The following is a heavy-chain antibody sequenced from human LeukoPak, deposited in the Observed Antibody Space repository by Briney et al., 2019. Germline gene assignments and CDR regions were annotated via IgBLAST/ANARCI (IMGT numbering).Heavy chain of an antibody. CDR2: ISYDGSNK. J-gene: IGHJ4*02. V-gene: IGHV3-30-3*01. CDR3: ARDETGLMFTYCSSASCGFGFDY. D-gene: IGHD2-2*01. CDR1: GFTFSSYA. Sequence: GGSLRLSCAASGFTFSSYAMHWVRQAPGKGLEWVAVISYDGSNKYYADSVKGRFTISRDNSKNTLYLQMNSLRAEDAAVYYCARDETGLMFTYCSSASCGFGFDYWGQGTLVTVSS.